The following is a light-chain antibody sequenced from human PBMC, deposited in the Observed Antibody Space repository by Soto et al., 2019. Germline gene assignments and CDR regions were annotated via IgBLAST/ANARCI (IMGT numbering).Light chain of an antibody. J-gene: IGKJ4*01. CDR1: QSVSSSY. CDR2: GAS. Sequence: EIVLTQSPGTLSLTSGERATLSCRASQSVSSSYLAWYQQKPGQAPRLLIYGASSRATGIPDRFSGSGSGTDFTLTISRLEPEDVAVYYCQQYCSSPHTFGGGTKVEIK. V-gene: IGKV3-20*01. CDR3: QQYCSSPHT.